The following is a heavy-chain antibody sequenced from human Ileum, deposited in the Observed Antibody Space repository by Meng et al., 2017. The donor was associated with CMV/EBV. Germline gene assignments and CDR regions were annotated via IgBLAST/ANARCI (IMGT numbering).Heavy chain of an antibody. Sequence: LPSSPGGLAWIRQPTGKALEWLAFIYWDDDKRYSPSLQSRLTIAKDAPRNQVVLTMTNMGPADTATYHCVHRKDYSGNWNGGSVDFWGQGALVTVSS. J-gene: IGHJ4*02. CDR3: VHRKDYSGNWNGGSVDF. CDR1: LPSSPGG. CDR2: IYWDDDK. D-gene: IGHD1-1*01. V-gene: IGHV2-5*02.